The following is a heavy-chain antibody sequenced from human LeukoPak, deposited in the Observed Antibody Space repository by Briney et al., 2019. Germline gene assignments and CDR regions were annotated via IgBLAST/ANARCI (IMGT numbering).Heavy chain of an antibody. D-gene: IGHD4-11*01. Sequence: ASVKVSCKASGYTFTSYAMHWVRQAPGQRLECMGWINAGNGNTIYSQQILGRVTITRETSASTAYMELSSLRSEDTAVYYCARSKRGNPGSLDYWGQGTLVTVSS. CDR1: GYTFTSYA. V-gene: IGHV1-3*01. CDR2: INAGNGNT. CDR3: ARSKRGNPGSLDY. J-gene: IGHJ4*02.